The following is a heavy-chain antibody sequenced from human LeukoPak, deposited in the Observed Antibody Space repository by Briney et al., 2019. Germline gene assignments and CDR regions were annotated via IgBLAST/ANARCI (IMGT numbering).Heavy chain of an antibody. D-gene: IGHD3-16*01. J-gene: IGHJ2*01. Sequence: PSETLSLTCAVFGGSISSGGYSWSWIRQPPGKGLEWIGYIYHSGSTYYNPSLKSRVTISVDRSKNQFSLKLSSVTAADTAVYYCARGTYDYVWGSLSFDLWGRGTLVTVSS. CDR1: GGSISSGGYS. CDR3: ARGTYDYVWGSLSFDL. CDR2: IYHSGST. V-gene: IGHV4-30-2*01.